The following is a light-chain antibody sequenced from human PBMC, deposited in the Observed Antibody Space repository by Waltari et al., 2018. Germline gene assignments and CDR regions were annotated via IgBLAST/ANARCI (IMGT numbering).Light chain of an antibody. CDR3: QQYYSPPYT. CDR1: QRVLHTAYNMSS. Sequence: DIVVAQSPDSLAVSLGERVTINFKSSQRVLHTAYNMSSLAWFQLKSGQPPKLLIYWASTRESGVPDRFSGSGSGTDFTLTISGLQAEDVAVYYCQQYYSPPYTFGQGTKLQI. J-gene: IGKJ2*01. V-gene: IGKV4-1*01. CDR2: WAS.